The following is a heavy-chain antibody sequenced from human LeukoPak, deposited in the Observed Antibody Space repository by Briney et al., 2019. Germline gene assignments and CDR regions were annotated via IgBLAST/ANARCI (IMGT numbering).Heavy chain of an antibody. CDR3: ARLSMEDCGDDCYSRYYYYMDV. CDR1: GGSISSYY. D-gene: IGHD2-21*02. J-gene: IGHJ6*03. V-gene: IGHV4-59*08. Sequence: KPSETLSLTCTVSGGSISSYYWSWIRQPPGKGLEWIGYIYYSGSTNYNPSLKSRVTISVDTSKNQFSLKLSSVTAADTAVYYCARLSMEDCGDDCYSRYYYYMDVWGKGTTVTVSS. CDR2: IYYSGST.